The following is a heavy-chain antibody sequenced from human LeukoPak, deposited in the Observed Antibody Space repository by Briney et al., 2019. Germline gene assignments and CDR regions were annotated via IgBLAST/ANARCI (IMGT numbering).Heavy chain of an antibody. CDR3: ARTGYCSSTSCYLYYYGMDV. J-gene: IGHJ6*02. Sequence: GGSLRLSCAASGFTFSSYWMSWLRQAPGKGLERVANIKQDGSEKYYVDSVKGRFTISRDNAKNSLYLQMNSLRAEDTAVYYCARTGYCSSTSCYLYYYGMDVGGQGTTVTVA. CDR1: GFTFSSYW. V-gene: IGHV3-7*01. D-gene: IGHD2-2*01. CDR2: IKQDGSEK.